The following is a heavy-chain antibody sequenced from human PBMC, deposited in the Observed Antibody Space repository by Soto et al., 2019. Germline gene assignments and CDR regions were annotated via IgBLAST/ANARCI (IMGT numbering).Heavy chain of an antibody. CDR2: IIPIFGTA. CDR3: ASSSRIQLSSLRNQNYYYYGMDV. V-gene: IGHV1-69*13. Sequence: GASVKVSCKASGGTFSSYAISWVRQAPGQGLEWMGGIIPIFGTANYAQKFQGRVTITADESTSTAYMELSSLRSEDTAVYYCASSSRIQLSSLRNQNYYYYGMDVWGQGTTVTVSS. D-gene: IGHD5-18*01. CDR1: GGTFSSYA. J-gene: IGHJ6*02.